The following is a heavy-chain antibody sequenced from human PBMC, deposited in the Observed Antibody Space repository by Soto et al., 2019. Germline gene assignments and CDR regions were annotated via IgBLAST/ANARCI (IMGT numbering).Heavy chain of an antibody. Sequence: EERLVESGGGLVQPGGSLRLSCAASGFTFSSYWMTWVRQAPGKGLEGVANIKKDESKKSYLDSVRGRFTISRDNAKNSLSLQMDSLTAEDPALYYCARDVSPGGSSWYFDAFDLWGQGTMVTVSS. CDR1: GFTFSSYW. V-gene: IGHV3-7*05. CDR2: IKKDESKK. J-gene: IGHJ3*01. CDR3: ARDVSPGGSSWYFDAFDL. D-gene: IGHD6-13*01.